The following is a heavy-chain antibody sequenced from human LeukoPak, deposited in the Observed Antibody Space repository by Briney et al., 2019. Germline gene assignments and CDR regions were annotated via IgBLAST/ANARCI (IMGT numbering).Heavy chain of an antibody. CDR1: GGTFSSYA. V-gene: IGHV1-69*05. Sequence: ASVKVSCKASGGTFSSYAISWVRQAPGQGLEWMGRIIPIFGTANYAQKFQGRVTITTDESTSTAYMELSSLRSEDTAVCYCARMVGAHSFDYWGQGTLVTVSS. CDR3: ARMVGAHSFDY. D-gene: IGHD1-26*01. CDR2: IIPIFGTA. J-gene: IGHJ4*02.